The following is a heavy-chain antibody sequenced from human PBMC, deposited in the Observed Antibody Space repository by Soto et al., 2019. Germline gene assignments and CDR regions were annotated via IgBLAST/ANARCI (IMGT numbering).Heavy chain of an antibody. D-gene: IGHD3-3*01. J-gene: IGHJ4*02. CDR1: GFTFSSYA. CDR3: AKWGGFWSGYFSHY. V-gene: IGHV3-23*01. Sequence: VGSLRLSCAASGFTFSSYAMSWVRQAPGKGLEWVSAISGSGGSTYYADSVKGRFTISRDNSKNTLYLQMNSLRAEDTAVYYCAKWGGFWSGYFSHYWGQGTLVTVSS. CDR2: ISGSGGST.